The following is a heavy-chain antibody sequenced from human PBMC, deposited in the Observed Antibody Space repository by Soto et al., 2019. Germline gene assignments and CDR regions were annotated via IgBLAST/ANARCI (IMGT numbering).Heavy chain of an antibody. CDR2: IDTSGTT. V-gene: IGHV4-4*07. CDR3: ARGPRGYVYYHGMDV. J-gene: IGHJ6*02. D-gene: IGHD3-16*01. CDR1: GGSISSYY. Sequence: QVQVQESGPGLVKPSETLSLTCTVSGGSISSYYVSWIRQSAGKGLEWIGRIDTSGTTNYNPSLKRRVTMAVDASKSQFSLNLSSVTAADTAVYYCARGPRGYVYYHGMDVWGQGTTVTVSS.